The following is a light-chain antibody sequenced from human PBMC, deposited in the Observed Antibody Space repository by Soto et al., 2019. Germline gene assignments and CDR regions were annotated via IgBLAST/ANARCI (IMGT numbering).Light chain of an antibody. CDR2: GAS. CDR1: QSVRSN. V-gene: IGKV3-15*01. J-gene: IGKJ5*01. CDR3: QHYGAAPIT. Sequence: EIVMTQSPATLSVSPGERVTLSCRASQSVRSNLAWYQQKPGQSPRLLIYGASTRATGIPDRFSGSGSGTDFTLTISRLEPEDFAVYYCQHYGAAPITFGQGTRLEIK.